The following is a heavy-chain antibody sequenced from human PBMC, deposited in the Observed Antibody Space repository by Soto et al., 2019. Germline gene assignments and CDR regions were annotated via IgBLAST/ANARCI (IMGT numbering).Heavy chain of an antibody. V-gene: IGHV3-48*01. Sequence: GGSLRLSCAASGFTFSSYSMNWVRQAPGKGLEWVSYISSSSSTINYADSVKGRFTISRDNAKNSLYLQMNSLRAEDTAVYYCARDIGLVVAATSYNWFDPWGQGTLVTVSS. CDR1: GFTFSSYS. CDR3: ARDIGLVVAATSYNWFDP. D-gene: IGHD2-15*01. J-gene: IGHJ5*02. CDR2: ISSSSSTI.